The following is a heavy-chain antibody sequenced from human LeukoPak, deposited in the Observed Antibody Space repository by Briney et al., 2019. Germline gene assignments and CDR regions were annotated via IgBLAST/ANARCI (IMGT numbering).Heavy chain of an antibody. V-gene: IGHV1-18*01. CDR1: GYTFSRYG. D-gene: IGHD6-13*01. J-gene: IGHJ4*02. CDR2: ISVYNGNT. Sequence: ASVKVSCKASGYTFSRYGINWVRQAPGQGLEWMGWISVYNGNTDYSQRLQGRITMTADTSTSTAFMELTSLRSDDTAVYFCARESTNWSFEYWGQGTLVTVS. CDR3: ARESTNWSFEY.